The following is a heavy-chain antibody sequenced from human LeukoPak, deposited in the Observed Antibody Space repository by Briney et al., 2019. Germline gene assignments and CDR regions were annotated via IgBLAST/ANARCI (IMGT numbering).Heavy chain of an antibody. CDR2: INPNSGGT. V-gene: IGHV1-2*02. Sequence: ASVKVSCKASGYTFTGYYMHWVRQAPGQGLERMGWINPNSGGTNYAQKFQGRVTMTRDTSISTAYMELSRLRSDDTAVYYCARGYCTNGVCYERDYWGQGTLVTVSS. J-gene: IGHJ4*02. D-gene: IGHD2-8*01. CDR3: ARGYCTNGVCYERDY. CDR1: GYTFTGYY.